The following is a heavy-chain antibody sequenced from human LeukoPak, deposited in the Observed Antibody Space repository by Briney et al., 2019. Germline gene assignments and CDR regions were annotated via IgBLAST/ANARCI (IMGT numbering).Heavy chain of an antibody. J-gene: IGHJ3*02. CDR3: ARLPPRRYFDWLSVDAFDI. D-gene: IGHD3-9*01. CDR2: INHSGST. V-gene: IGHV4-34*01. CDR1: GGSISSYY. Sequence: PSETLSLTCTVSGGSISSYYWSWIRQPPGKGLEWIGEINHSGSTNYNPSLKSRVTISVDTSKNQFSLKLSSVTAADTAVYYCARLPPRRYFDWLSVDAFDIWGQGTMVTVSS.